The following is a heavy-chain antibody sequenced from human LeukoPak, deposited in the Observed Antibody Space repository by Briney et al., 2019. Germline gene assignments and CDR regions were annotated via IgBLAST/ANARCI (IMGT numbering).Heavy chain of an antibody. CDR2: ISHSGST. J-gene: IGHJ4*02. V-gene: IGHV4-34*01. CDR1: GGSFSGYY. D-gene: IGHD5-18*01. Sequence: SETLSLTCAVYGGSFSGYYWSWIRQPPGKGLEWIGEISHSGSTNYNPSLESRVTISVDTSKNQLSLKLTSVTAADTAVYYCAILTNGYGYFDYWGQGTLVTVSS. CDR3: AILTNGYGYFDY.